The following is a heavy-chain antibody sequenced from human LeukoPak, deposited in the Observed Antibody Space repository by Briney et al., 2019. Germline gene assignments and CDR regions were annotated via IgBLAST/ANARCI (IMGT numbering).Heavy chain of an antibody. V-gene: IGHV1-2*02. D-gene: IGHD3-22*01. CDR1: GYSFTGYY. J-gene: IGHJ4*02. CDR2: INPSSGST. CDR3: ARTYYYDSSGYFLGY. Sequence: ASVKVSCKASGYSFTGYYVHWVRKAPGQGLEWMGWINPSSGSTNYAQNLQGRVTMTRDTSISTAYMELRSLRSDDAAVYYCARTYYYDSSGYFLGYWGQGTLVTVSS.